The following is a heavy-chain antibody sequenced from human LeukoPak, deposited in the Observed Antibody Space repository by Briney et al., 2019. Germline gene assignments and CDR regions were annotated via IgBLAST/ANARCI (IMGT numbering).Heavy chain of an antibody. CDR1: GFTFDDYG. V-gene: IGHV3-20*04. J-gene: IGHJ4*02. CDR3: ARESRGYCSSTSCRTPDY. Sequence: GGSLRLSCAASGFTFDDYGMSWVRQAPGKGLEGVSGINWNGGSISYADSVKGRFTISRDNAKNSLYLQMDSLRAEDTALYYCARESRGYCSSTSCRTPDYWGQGTLFTVSS. CDR2: INWNGGSI. D-gene: IGHD2-2*01.